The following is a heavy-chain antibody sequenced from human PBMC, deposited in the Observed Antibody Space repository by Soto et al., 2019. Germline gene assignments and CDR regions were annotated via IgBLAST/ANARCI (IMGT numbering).Heavy chain of an antibody. D-gene: IGHD1-7*01. CDR3: VKLRLELLYLDS. CDR1: GFTFNRYG. Sequence: LRLSCAASGFTFNRYGMSWVRQAPGKGLEWVSAISGTGENTYYADSVKGRFTIPRDSSNNTLYLQMNSLRADDTALYYCVKLRLELLYLDSWGLGALVTVSS. V-gene: IGHV3-23*01. J-gene: IGHJ4*02. CDR2: ISGTGENT.